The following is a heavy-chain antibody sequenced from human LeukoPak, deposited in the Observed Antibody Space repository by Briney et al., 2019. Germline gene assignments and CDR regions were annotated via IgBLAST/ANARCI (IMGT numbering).Heavy chain of an antibody. Sequence: PSETLSLTCTVSGGSISSGDYYWSWIRQPPGKGLEWIGYIYYSGSTYYNPSLKSRVTISVDTSKNQFSLKLSSVTAADTAVYYCARGGDIVVELGVPGSWNPSKWGQGILVTVSS. D-gene: IGHD2-2*01. CDR3: ARGGDIVVELGVPGSWNPSK. CDR2: IYYSGST. J-gene: IGHJ4*02. V-gene: IGHV4-30-4*01. CDR1: GGSISSGDYY.